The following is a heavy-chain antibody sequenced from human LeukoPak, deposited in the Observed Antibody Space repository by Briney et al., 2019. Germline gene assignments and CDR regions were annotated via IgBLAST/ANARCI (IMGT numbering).Heavy chain of an antibody. CDR2: IIGSGGST. CDR1: GFTFSSYA. V-gene: IGHV3-23*01. CDR3: ARGRSGFYDILTGSLYFDY. J-gene: IGHJ4*02. D-gene: IGHD3-9*01. Sequence: PGGSLRLSCAASGFTFSSYAMSWVRQAPGKGLEWVSAIIGSGGSTYYADSVKGRFTISRDNAKNSLYLQMNSLRAEDTAVYYCARGRSGFYDILTGSLYFDYWGQGTLVTVSS.